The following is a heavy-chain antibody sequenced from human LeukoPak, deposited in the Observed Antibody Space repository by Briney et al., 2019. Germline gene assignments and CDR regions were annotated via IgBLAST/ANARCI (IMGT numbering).Heavy chain of an antibody. D-gene: IGHD6-13*01. J-gene: IGHJ3*02. CDR2: ISSSGSTI. CDR1: GFTFSDYY. V-gene: IGHV3-11*04. CDR3: ARVSRAARVGAFDI. Sequence: PGGSLRLSCAASGFTFSDYYMSWIRQAPGKGLEWVSYISSSGSTIYYADSVKGRFTISRDNAKNSLYLQMNSLRAEDTAVYYCARVSRAARVGAFDIWGQGTMVTVSS.